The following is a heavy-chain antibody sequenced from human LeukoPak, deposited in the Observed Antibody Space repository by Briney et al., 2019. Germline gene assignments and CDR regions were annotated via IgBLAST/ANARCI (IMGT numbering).Heavy chain of an antibody. Sequence: GGSLRLSCAASGFTFINYAMHWVRQAPGKGLEWVAVISYDGRDKYYTDSVKGRFTISRDNSKNTLYLQMNSLRAEDTAVYYCARAMRDFDYWGQGTLVTVSS. CDR1: GFTFINYA. CDR2: ISYDGRDK. D-gene: IGHD3-22*01. CDR3: ARAMRDFDY. V-gene: IGHV3-30*14. J-gene: IGHJ4*02.